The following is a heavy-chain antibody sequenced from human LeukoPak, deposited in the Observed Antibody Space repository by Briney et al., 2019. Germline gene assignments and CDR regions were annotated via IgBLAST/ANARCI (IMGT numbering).Heavy chain of an antibody. J-gene: IGHJ4*02. CDR3: ARDVTGGYHNEGY. V-gene: IGHV3-7*03. D-gene: IGHD7-27*01. Sequence: GGSLRLSCAASGFTFSSYWMTWVRQAPGKGLEWVANIKQDGSEKSYVDSVKGRFTISRDNAKNSLYLQMDSLRVEDTAVYYCARDVTGGYHNEGYWGQGTLVTVSS. CDR2: IKQDGSEK. CDR1: GFTFSSYW.